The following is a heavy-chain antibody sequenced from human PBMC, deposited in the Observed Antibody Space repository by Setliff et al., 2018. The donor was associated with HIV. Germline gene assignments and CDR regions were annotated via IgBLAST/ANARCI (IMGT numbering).Heavy chain of an antibody. J-gene: IGHJ4*02. CDR2: THHSGST. D-gene: IGHD5-18*01. CDR3: ARHLLRGYIYIVFDY. V-gene: IGHV4-38-2*01. Sequence: PSETLSLTCAVSASSISSAYCWGWIRQPPGKGLEWIGSTHHSGSTYYNPSLNSRVTISVDTSKNHFSLKLRSVTAADTAVYYGARHLLRGYIYIVFDYWGQGTLFPVSS. CDR1: ASSISSAYC.